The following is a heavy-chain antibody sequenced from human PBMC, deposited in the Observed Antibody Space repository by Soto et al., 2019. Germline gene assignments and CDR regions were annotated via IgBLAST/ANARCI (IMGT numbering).Heavy chain of an antibody. Sequence: ASVKVSCKASGGTFSSYTISWVRQAPGQGLEWMGRIIPILGIANYAQKFQGRVTITADKSTSTAYMELSSLRSEDTAVYYCARAGGSYSGYDYNVSPFDYWGQGTLVTVSS. CDR2: IIPILGIA. D-gene: IGHD5-12*01. CDR3: ARAGGSYSGYDYNVSPFDY. CDR1: GGTFSSYT. J-gene: IGHJ4*02. V-gene: IGHV1-69*02.